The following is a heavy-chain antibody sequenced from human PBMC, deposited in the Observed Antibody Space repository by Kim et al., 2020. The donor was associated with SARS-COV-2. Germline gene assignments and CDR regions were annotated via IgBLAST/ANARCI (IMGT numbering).Heavy chain of an antibody. CDR1: GGSISSSNW. Sequence: SETLSLTCAVSGGSISSSNWWSWVRQPPGKGLEWIGEIYHSGSTNYNPSLKSRVTISVDKSKNQFSLKLSSVTAADTAVYYCASSTGVLVLSYYYYYGMDVWGQGTTVTVSS. CDR3: ASSTGVLVLSYYYYYGMDV. J-gene: IGHJ6*02. CDR2: IYHSGST. V-gene: IGHV4-4*02. D-gene: IGHD3-10*01.